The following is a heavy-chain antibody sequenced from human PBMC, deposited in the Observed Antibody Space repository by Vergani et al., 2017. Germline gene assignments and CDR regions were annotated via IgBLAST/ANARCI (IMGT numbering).Heavy chain of an antibody. J-gene: IGHJ4*02. CDR2: ISAYNGNT. CDR3: ARGDNDKLRTGWYGGGYYFDY. D-gene: IGHD6-19*01. V-gene: IGHV1-18*01. Sequence: QVQLVQSGAEVKKPGASVKVSCKASGYTFTSYGISWVRQAPGQGLEWMGWISAYNGNTNYAQKLQGRVTMTTDTSTSTAYMELRSLRSDDTAVYYCARGDNDKLRTGWYGGGYYFDYWGQGTLVTVSS. CDR1: GYTFTSYG.